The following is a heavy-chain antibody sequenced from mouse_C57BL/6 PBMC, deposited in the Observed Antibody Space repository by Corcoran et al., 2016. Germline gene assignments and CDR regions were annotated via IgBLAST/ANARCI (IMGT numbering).Heavy chain of an antibody. Sequence: EVQLQQSGPELVKPGASVKIPCKASGYTFTDYNMDWVKQSHGKSLEWIGDINPNNGGTIYNQKFKGKATLTVDKSSSTAYMELRSLTSEDTAVYYCARRALYYYGSSLLDYWGQGTTLTVSS. V-gene: IGHV1-18*01. CDR1: GYTFTDYN. CDR2: INPNNGGT. J-gene: IGHJ2*01. CDR3: ARRALYYYGSSLLDY. D-gene: IGHD1-1*01.